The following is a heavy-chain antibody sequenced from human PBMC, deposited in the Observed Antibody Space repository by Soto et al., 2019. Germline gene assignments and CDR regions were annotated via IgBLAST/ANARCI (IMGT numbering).Heavy chain of an antibody. CDR3: ARIAAAGPTANWFDP. CDR2: IYYSGST. D-gene: IGHD6-13*01. CDR1: GGSISSYY. J-gene: IGHJ5*02. V-gene: IGHV4-59*01. Sequence: QVQLQESGPGLVKPSETLSLTCTVSGGSISSYYWSWIRQPPGKGLEWIGYIYYSGSTNYNPSLKSRVTISVDTSKNQFSLKLSSVTAADTAVYYCARIAAAGPTANWFDPWGQGTLVTVSS.